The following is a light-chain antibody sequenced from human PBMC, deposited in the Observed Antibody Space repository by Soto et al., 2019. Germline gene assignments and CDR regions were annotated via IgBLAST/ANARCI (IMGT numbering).Light chain of an antibody. V-gene: IGLV2-14*03. Sequence: QSVLTQPASVSGSPGQSITISCTGTRSDIGAYNFVSWYQQHPGEVPKLILYDVNVRPSGVSNRFSASKSGNTASLTISGLQAEDEADYYCTSWTTSTTMIFGGGTKLTVL. CDR1: RSDIGAYNF. CDR3: TSWTTSTTMI. J-gene: IGLJ2*01. CDR2: DVN.